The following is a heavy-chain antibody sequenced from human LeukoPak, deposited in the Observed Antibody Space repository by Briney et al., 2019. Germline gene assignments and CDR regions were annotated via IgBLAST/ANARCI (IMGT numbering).Heavy chain of an antibody. Sequence: GGSLRLSCAASGFTFSSYGMHWVRQAPGKGLEWVAVIWYDGSNKYYADSVKGRFTISRDNSKNTLYLQMNSLRAEDTAVYYCARERCGGDCYADYWGQGTLVTGSS. V-gene: IGHV3-33*01. CDR1: GFTFSSYG. CDR3: ARERCGGDCYADY. D-gene: IGHD2-21*02. J-gene: IGHJ4*02. CDR2: IWYDGSNK.